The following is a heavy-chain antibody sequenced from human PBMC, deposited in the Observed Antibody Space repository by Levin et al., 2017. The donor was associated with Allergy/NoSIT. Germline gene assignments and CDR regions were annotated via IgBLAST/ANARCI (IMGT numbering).Heavy chain of an antibody. D-gene: IGHD3-22*01. Sequence: ASVKVSCKASGYTFTSYGISWVRQAPGQGLEWMGWISAYNGNTNYAQKLQGRVTMTTDTSTSTAYMELRSLRSDDTAVYYCARVEFSYYYDSSGYLRWFDPWGQGTLVTVSS. V-gene: IGHV1-18*01. CDR1: GYTFTSYG. CDR2: ISAYNGNT. J-gene: IGHJ5*02. CDR3: ARVEFSYYYDSSGYLRWFDP.